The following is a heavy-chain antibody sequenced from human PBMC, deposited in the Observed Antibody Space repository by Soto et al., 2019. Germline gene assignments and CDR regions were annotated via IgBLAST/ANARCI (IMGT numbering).Heavy chain of an antibody. CDR3: AAVYGDPDY. CDR1: GRTFSINADF. J-gene: IGHJ4*02. V-gene: IGHV4-39*01. Sequence: PSETLSLTCTVSGRTFSINADFWYLAWIRQPPGKGLEWIGSIDNGGNTYYNPPLKSRVIISADTSKNQFSLKLSSVTAADTAVYYCAAVYGDPDYWGQGXLVTVYS. CDR2: IDNGGNT. D-gene: IGHD4-17*01.